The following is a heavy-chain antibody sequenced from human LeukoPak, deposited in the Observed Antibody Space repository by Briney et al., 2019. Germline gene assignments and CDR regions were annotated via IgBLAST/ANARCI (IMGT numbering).Heavy chain of an antibody. Sequence: ASVKVSCKASGYTFTSYDINWVRQATGQGLERMGWMNPNSGNTGYAQKFQGRVTMTRNTSISTAYMELSSLRSEDTAVYYCAKTYYYDSSGSGAFDIWGQGTMVTVSS. CDR2: MNPNSGNT. V-gene: IGHV1-8*01. CDR1: GYTFTSYD. D-gene: IGHD3-22*01. J-gene: IGHJ3*02. CDR3: AKTYYYDSSGSGAFDI.